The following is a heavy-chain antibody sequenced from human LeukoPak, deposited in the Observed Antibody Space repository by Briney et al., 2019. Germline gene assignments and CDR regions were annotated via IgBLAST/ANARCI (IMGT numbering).Heavy chain of an antibody. D-gene: IGHD3-22*01. V-gene: IGHV3-21*01. CDR1: GFTFSSYS. CDR3: ARYGDSSVYYSADAFDI. Sequence: AGGSLRLSCTASGFTFSSYSMTWVRQPPGKGLDWVSSISDNIRDAYYADSVKGRFTISRDNAKNSLYLQMNSLRAEDTAVYYCARYGDSSVYYSADAFDIWGQGTMVTVSS. J-gene: IGHJ3*02. CDR2: ISDNIRDA.